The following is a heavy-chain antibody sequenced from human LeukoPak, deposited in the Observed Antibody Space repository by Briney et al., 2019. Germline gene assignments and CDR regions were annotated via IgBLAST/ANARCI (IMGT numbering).Heavy chain of an antibody. Sequence: ASVKVSCKVSGYTLTELSMHWVRQAPGKGLEWMGGFDPEDGETIYAQKFQGRVTMTEDTSTDTAYMELSSLRSEDTAVYYCARVDPYSSSVWFDPWGQGTLVTVSS. D-gene: IGHD6-6*01. V-gene: IGHV1-24*01. CDR3: ARVDPYSSSVWFDP. CDR2: FDPEDGET. CDR1: GYTLTELS. J-gene: IGHJ5*02.